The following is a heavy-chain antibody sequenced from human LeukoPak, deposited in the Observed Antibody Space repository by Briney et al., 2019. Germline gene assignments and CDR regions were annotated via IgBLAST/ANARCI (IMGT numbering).Heavy chain of an antibody. CDR1: GGSISSSNW. D-gene: IGHD2-2*01. CDR3: ARARYCSSTSCYPFDY. J-gene: IGHJ4*02. Sequence: PSETLSLTCAVSGGSISSSNWWSWVRQPPGKGLEWIGEIYHSGSTNYNPSLKSRVTISVDKFKNQFSLKLSSVTAADTAVYYCARARYCSSTSCYPFDYWGQGTLVTVSS. V-gene: IGHV4-4*02. CDR2: IYHSGST.